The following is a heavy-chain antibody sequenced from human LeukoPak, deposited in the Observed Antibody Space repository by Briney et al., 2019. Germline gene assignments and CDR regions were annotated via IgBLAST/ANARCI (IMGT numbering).Heavy chain of an antibody. CDR3: ARGGDQYYYDSSGYDY. V-gene: IGHV3-74*01. D-gene: IGHD3-22*01. CDR2: INTAGSSP. Sequence: PGGSLRLSCAASGFTFSSYWMHWVRQAPGKGLVWVSRINTAGSSPSYADSVKGRFTISRDNAKNTLYLQMNSLRVEDTAVYYCARGGDQYYYDSSGYDYWGQGTLVTVSS. J-gene: IGHJ4*02. CDR1: GFTFSSYW.